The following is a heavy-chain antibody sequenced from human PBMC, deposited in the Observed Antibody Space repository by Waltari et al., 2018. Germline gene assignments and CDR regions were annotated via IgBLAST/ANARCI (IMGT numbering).Heavy chain of an antibody. CDR2: IYYSGST. D-gene: IGHD3-16*01. Sequence: QVQLQESGPGLVKPSETLSLTCTVSGGSISSYYWSWIRQPPGKGLEWIGYIYYSGSTNYNPSLKSRVTISVDTSKNQFSLKLSSVTAADTAVYYCARVRGDRVGGYWGQGTLVTVSS. V-gene: IGHV4-59*01. J-gene: IGHJ4*02. CDR1: GGSISSYY. CDR3: ARVRGDRVGGY.